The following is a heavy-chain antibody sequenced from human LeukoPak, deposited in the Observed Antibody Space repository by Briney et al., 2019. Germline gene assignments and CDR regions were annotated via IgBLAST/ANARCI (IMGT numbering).Heavy chain of an antibody. CDR3: ARDLRYSSGWSASGMDV. CDR2: INPSGGGT. J-gene: IGHJ6*03. Sequence: ASVKLSCKASGYTFTSYYIHWVRQAPGQGLEWMGIINPSGGGTSYAQKFQGRVTMTRDTSTSTAYMDLRSLRSDDTAVYYCARDLRYSSGWSASGMDVWGKGTTVTISS. V-gene: IGHV1-46*01. D-gene: IGHD6-19*01. CDR1: GYTFTSYY.